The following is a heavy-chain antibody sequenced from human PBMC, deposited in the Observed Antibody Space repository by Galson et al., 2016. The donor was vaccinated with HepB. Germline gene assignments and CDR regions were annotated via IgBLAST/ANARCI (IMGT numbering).Heavy chain of an antibody. D-gene: IGHD4-17*01. CDR2: VSHSGSA. CDR1: GGSFSDYY. Sequence: ETLSLTCAVYGGSFSDYYWTWIRQPPGKGLEWIGEVSHSGSADYNPSLRSRVTLAVDTSKNQFSLNMHSVTAADTAVYYCARGGGVTRWFDPWGQGTLVTVSS. CDR3: ARGGGVTRWFDP. V-gene: IGHV4-34*01. J-gene: IGHJ5*02.